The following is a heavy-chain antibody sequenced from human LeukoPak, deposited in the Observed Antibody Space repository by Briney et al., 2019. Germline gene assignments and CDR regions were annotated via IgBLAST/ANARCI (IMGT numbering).Heavy chain of an antibody. CDR2: IYYSGST. J-gene: IGHJ4*02. V-gene: IGHV4-59*12. Sequence: SETLSLTCTVSGGSISSYYWSWIRQPPGKGLEWIGYIYYSGSTNYNPSLKSRVTISVDTSKNQFSLKLSSVTAADTAVYYCARDLFDSSVVIFDYWGQGTLVTVSS. CDR3: ARDLFDSSVVIFDY. CDR1: GGSISSYY. D-gene: IGHD3-22*01.